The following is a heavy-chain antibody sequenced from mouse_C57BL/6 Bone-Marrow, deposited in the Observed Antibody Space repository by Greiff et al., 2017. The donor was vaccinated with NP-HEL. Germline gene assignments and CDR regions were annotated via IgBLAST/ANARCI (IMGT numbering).Heavy chain of an antibody. V-gene: IGHV14-4*01. Sequence: EVQLQQSGAELVRPGASVKLSCTASGFNIKDDYMHWVKQRPEQGLEWIGWIDPENGDTEYASKFQGKGAITADTSSNTAYLQLSSLTSEDTAVYYCTLITTVVATDWYFDVWGTGTTVTVSS. D-gene: IGHD1-1*01. CDR2: IDPENGDT. CDR1: GFNIKDDY. CDR3: TLITTVVATDWYFDV. J-gene: IGHJ1*03.